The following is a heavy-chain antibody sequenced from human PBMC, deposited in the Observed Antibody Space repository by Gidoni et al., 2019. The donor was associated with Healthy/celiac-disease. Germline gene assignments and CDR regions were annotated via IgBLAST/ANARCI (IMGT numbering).Heavy chain of an antibody. J-gene: IGHJ1*01. CDR3: ARASTGPEYFQH. CDR2: IYYSGST. Sequence: QVQLQESGPELVKPSQSLSLTCTVSGGSISSGDDYWSWIRQPPGKGLEWIGYIYYSGSTYYNPSLKSRVTISVDTSKNQFSLKLSSVTAADTAVYYCARASTGPEYFQHWGQGTLVTVSS. CDR1: GGSISSGDDY. V-gene: IGHV4-30-4*01.